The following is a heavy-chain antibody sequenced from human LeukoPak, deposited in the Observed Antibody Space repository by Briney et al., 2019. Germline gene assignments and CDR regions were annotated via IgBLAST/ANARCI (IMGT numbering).Heavy chain of an antibody. V-gene: IGHV3-33*01. D-gene: IGHD3-10*01. CDR1: GFTFSSYG. CDR2: IWYDGSKR. J-gene: IGHJ3*01. Sequence: GGSLRLSCAASGFTFSSYGIHWVRQAPGKGLEWVTVIWYDGSKRYYADSVKGRFTISRDNSKNTLYLQMNSLTAEDTVVYYCALEDGDTPFGAFDVWGQGTMVTVSS. CDR3: ALEDGDTPFGAFDV.